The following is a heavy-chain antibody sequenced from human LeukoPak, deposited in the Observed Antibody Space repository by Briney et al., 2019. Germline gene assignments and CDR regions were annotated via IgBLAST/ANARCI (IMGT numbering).Heavy chain of an antibody. CDR3: ARDLEFPDY. J-gene: IGHJ4*02. V-gene: IGHV1-18*01. Sequence: GASVKVSCKASGYTFTSYGITWMRQAPGQGLEWMGWISTNNGNTNYVQKFQGRVTMTTDTSTSTAYMEVRSLTSDDTAVYYCARDLEFPDYWGQGTLVTVSS. CDR1: GYTFTSYG. D-gene: IGHD3-3*01. CDR2: ISTNNGNT.